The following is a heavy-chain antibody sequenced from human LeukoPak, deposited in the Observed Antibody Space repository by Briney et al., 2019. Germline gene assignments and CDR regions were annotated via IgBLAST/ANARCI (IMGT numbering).Heavy chain of an antibody. CDR1: GFTFTSYG. D-gene: IGHD1-26*01. V-gene: IGHV1-18*01. J-gene: IGHJ4*02. CDR3: ARDFRYSGSYYGY. Sequence: ASVKVSCKASGFTFTSYGFSWVRQAPGQGLEWIGWISAYNGNTNYAQKFQGRVTMTTDTSTSTVYMELRSLRSDDTAVYYCARDFRYSGSYYGYWGQGTLVTVSS. CDR2: ISAYNGNT.